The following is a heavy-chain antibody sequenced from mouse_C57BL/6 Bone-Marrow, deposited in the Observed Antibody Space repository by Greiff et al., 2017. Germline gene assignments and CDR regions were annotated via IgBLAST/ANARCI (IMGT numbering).Heavy chain of an antibody. Sequence: QVQLKQPGAELVRPGSSVKLSCKASGYTFTSYWMDWVKQRPGQGLEWIGNIYPSDSETHYNQKFKDKATLTVDKSSSTASMQLSSLTSEDSAVYYCAREWPGLMDYWGQGTSVTVSS. J-gene: IGHJ4*01. CDR1: GYTFTSYW. D-gene: IGHD3-1*01. CDR3: AREWPGLMDY. CDR2: IYPSDSET. V-gene: IGHV1-61*01.